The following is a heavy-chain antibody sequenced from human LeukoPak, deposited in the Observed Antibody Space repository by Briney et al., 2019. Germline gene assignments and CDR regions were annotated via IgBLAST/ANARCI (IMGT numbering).Heavy chain of an antibody. CDR1: GYTLTELS. J-gene: IGHJ5*02. CDR2: FDPEDGET. Sequence: ASVKVSCKVSGYTLTELSMHWVRQAPGKELEWMGGFDPEDGETIYAQKFQGRVTMTEDTSTDTAYMELSSLRSEDTAVYYCASAPGYSSAYNWFAPWGQGTLVTVSS. V-gene: IGHV1-24*01. CDR3: ASAPGYSSAYNWFAP. D-gene: IGHD6-19*01.